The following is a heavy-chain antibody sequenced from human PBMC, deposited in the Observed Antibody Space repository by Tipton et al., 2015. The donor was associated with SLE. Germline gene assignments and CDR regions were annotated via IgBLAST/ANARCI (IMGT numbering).Heavy chain of an antibody. CDR3: ARGVIVVVPAAKKTYWFDP. V-gene: IGHV4-34*01. CDR2: INHSGST. J-gene: IGHJ5*02. Sequence: AGLVKPSETLSLTCAVYGGSFSGYYWSWIRQPPGKGLEWIGEINHSGSTNYNPSLKSRVTISVDTSKNQFSLKLSSVTAADTAVYYCARGVIVVVPAAKKTYWFDPWGQGTLVTVSS. CDR1: GGSFSGYY. D-gene: IGHD2-2*01.